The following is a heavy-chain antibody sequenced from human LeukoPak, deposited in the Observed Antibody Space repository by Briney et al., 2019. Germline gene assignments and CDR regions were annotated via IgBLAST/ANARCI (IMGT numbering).Heavy chain of an antibody. Sequence: VASVKVSCKASGGTFRTYVISWVRQAPGQGLEWMGGIIPIFGSANYAQKFQGRVTITADEFTSTAYMELSSLRSEDAAVYYCARDLSGIYQLPTLGWFDPWGQGTLVTVSS. CDR3: ARDLSGIYQLPTLGWFDP. D-gene: IGHD6-6*01. V-gene: IGHV1-69*01. CDR1: GGTFRTYV. J-gene: IGHJ5*02. CDR2: IIPIFGSA.